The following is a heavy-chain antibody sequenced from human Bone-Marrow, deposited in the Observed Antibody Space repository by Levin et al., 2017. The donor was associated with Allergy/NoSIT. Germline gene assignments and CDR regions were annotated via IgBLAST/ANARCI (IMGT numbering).Heavy chain of an antibody. Sequence: ASVKVSCKASGYTFTSYYMHWVRQAPGQGLEWMGIINPSGGSTSYAQKFQGRVTMTRDTSTSTVYMELSSLRSEDTAVYYCARDGHFVVVTATYYYYYGMDVWGQGTTVTVSS. V-gene: IGHV1-46*01. CDR3: ARDGHFVVVTATYYYYYGMDV. CDR2: INPSGGST. CDR1: GYTFTSYY. D-gene: IGHD2-21*02. J-gene: IGHJ6*02.